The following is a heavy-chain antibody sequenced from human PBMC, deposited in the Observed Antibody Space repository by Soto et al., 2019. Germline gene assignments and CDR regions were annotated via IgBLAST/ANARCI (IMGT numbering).Heavy chain of an antibody. CDR1: GYTFTSYG. V-gene: IGHV1-18*01. CDR3: ARNAAVDSSGWYGYYYGMDV. CDR2: ISAYNGNT. Sequence: GASVKVSCKASGYTFTSYGISWVRQAPGQGLEWMGWISAYNGNTNYAQKLQGRVTMTTDTSTSTAYMELRSLRSDDTAVYYCARNAAVDSSGWYGYYYGMDVWGQGTTVAVSS. D-gene: IGHD6-19*01. J-gene: IGHJ6*02.